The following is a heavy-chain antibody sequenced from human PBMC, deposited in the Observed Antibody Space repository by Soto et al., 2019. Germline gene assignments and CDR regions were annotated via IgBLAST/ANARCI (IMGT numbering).Heavy chain of an antibody. CDR3: AKDRGNYDFWSGYHYYYYGMDV. CDR2: ISGSGGST. Sequence: GGSLRLSCAASGFTFSSYAMSWVRQAPGKGLEWVSAISGSGGSTYYADSVKGRFTISRDNSKNTLYLQMNSLRAEDTAVYYCAKDRGNYDFWSGYHYYYYGMDVWGQGTTVTVSS. V-gene: IGHV3-23*01. D-gene: IGHD3-3*01. CDR1: GFTFSSYA. J-gene: IGHJ6*02.